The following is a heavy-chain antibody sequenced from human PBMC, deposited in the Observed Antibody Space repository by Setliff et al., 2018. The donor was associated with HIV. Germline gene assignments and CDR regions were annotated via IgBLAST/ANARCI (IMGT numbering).Heavy chain of an antibody. Sequence: GGSLRLSCAANGFSFSSYAMSWVRQAPGKGLEWVSGIGGSGGSTYYADSVKGRFTISRDNAKNTVYLQMNSLRPEDTAVYYCATLWMRGGYFDTWGQGTLVTVSS. CDR2: IGGSGGST. CDR3: ATLWMRGGYFDT. V-gene: IGHV3-23*01. J-gene: IGHJ4*02. CDR1: GFSFSSYA. D-gene: IGHD2-15*01.